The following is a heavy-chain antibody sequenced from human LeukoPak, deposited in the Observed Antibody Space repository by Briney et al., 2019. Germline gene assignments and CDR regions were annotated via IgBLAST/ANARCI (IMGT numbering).Heavy chain of an antibody. D-gene: IGHD2-15*01. Sequence: GGSLRPSCAASGFTVSSNYMSWVRQAPGKGLEWVSVIYSGGSTYYADSVKGRFTISRDNSKNTLYLQMNSLRAEDTAVYYCARCPGYCSGGSCYPRYYYYFDYWGQGTLVTVSS. CDR3: ARCPGYCSGGSCYPRYYYYFDY. J-gene: IGHJ4*02. CDR2: IYSGGST. CDR1: GFTVSSNY. V-gene: IGHV3-66*01.